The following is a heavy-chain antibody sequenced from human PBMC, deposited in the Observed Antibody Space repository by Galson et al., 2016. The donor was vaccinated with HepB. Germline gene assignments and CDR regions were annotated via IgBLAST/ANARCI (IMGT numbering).Heavy chain of an antibody. J-gene: IGHJ6*02. Sequence: SLRLSCAASRFILSPYSMHWVRQSPGKGLEWVAVISDNGSNKYYADSVKGRFNVSRDNSKNTVYLQMNSLRVEDMALYYCARGTVRGGRFYAMDVWGQGTTVTVSS. CDR1: RFILSPYS. CDR3: ARGTVRGGRFYAMDV. V-gene: IGHV3-30*04. D-gene: IGHD3-10*01. CDR2: ISDNGSNK.